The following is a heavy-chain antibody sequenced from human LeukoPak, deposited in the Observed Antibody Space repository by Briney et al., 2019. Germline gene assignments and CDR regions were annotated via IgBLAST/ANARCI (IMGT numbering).Heavy chain of an antibody. V-gene: IGHV1-3*03. Sequence: ASVKVSCKASGYTFTSYGISWVRQAPGQRLEWMGWINAGNGNTKYSQEFQGRVTITRDTSASTAYMELSRLRSEDTAVYYCARDQAYDILTGLPRYYFDYWGQGTLVTVSS. CDR3: ARDQAYDILTGLPRYYFDY. J-gene: IGHJ4*02. CDR2: INAGNGNT. D-gene: IGHD3-9*01. CDR1: GYTFTSYG.